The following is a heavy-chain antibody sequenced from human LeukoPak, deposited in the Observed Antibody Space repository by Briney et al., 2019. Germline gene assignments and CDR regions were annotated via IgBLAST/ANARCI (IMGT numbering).Heavy chain of an antibody. CDR1: GFTFRSCG. CDR2: IRYDGSNK. D-gene: IGHD3-16*01. CDR3: ANGGGAYDVIDY. Sequence: PGGSLRLSCAASGFTFRSCGMHWVRQAPGKGLEWVAYIRYDGSNKFYTVSVKGRFTISRDNSKNTLYLQMNSLRSEDTGVYYCANGGGAYDVIDYWGQGTLVTVSS. V-gene: IGHV3-30*02. J-gene: IGHJ4*02.